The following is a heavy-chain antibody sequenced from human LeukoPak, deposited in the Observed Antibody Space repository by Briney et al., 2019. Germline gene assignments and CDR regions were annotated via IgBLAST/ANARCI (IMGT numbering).Heavy chain of an antibody. J-gene: IGHJ3*02. V-gene: IGHV4-4*07. CDR1: GGSISSYY. CDR3: ARDGWLRYSYGHTKDDAFDI. CDR2: IYTSGST. D-gene: IGHD5-18*01. Sequence: SETLSLTCTVSGGSISSYYWSWIRQPAGKGLEWIGRIYTSGSTHYNPSLKSRVTMSVDTSKNQFSLKLSSVTAADTAVYYCARDGWLRYSYGHTKDDAFDIWGQGTMVTVSS.